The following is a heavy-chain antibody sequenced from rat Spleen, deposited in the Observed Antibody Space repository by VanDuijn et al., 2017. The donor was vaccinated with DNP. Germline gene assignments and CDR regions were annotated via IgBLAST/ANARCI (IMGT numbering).Heavy chain of an antibody. D-gene: IGHD1-9*01. V-gene: IGHV5-7*01. J-gene: IGHJ3*01. CDR1: GFSFSDHY. CDR3: ARRGHTTGLNWFTY. Sequence: EVQLVESGGGLVQPGRSLKLSCAASGFSFSDHYMAWVRQAPKKGLEWVATISYDGSTSYYRDSVRGRFTISRDNAKRTLYLQMDSLRSEDTATYYCARRGHTTGLNWFTYWGQGTLVTVSS. CDR2: ISYDGSTS.